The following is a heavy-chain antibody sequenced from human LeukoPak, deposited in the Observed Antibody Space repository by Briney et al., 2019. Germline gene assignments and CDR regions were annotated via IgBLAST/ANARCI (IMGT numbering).Heavy chain of an antibody. CDR3: AKDRSSRSSYYYYMDV. D-gene: IGHD6-13*01. J-gene: IGHJ6*03. CDR1: GFTFDDYA. CDR2: ISWNSGSI. Sequence: GRSLRLSCAASGFTFDDYAMHWVRQAPGKGLEWVSGISWNSGSIGYADSVKGRFTISGDNAKNSLYLQMNSLGAEDTALYYCAKDRSSRSSYYYYMDVWGKGTTVTVSS. V-gene: IGHV3-9*01.